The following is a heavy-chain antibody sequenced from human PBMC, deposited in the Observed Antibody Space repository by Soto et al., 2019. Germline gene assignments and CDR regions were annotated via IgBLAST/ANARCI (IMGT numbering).Heavy chain of an antibody. V-gene: IGHV3-30-3*01. CDR3: ARGRSGYVATMIVVVTPPFDY. CDR2: ISYDGSNK. Sequence: GGSLRLSCAASGFIVSSNYMSWVRQAPGKGLEWVAVISYDGSNKYYADSVKGRFTISRDNSKNTLYLQMNSLRAEDTAVYYCARGRSGYVATMIVVVTPPFDYWGQGTLVTVSS. J-gene: IGHJ4*02. D-gene: IGHD3-22*01. CDR1: GFIVSSNY.